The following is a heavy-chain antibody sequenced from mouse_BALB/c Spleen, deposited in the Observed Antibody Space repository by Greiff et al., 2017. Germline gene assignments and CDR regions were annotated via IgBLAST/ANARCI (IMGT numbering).Heavy chain of an antibody. V-gene: IGHV1S29*02. Sequence: EVKLVESGPELVKPGASVKISCKASGYTFTDYNMHWVKQSHGKSLEWIGYIYPYNGGTGYNQKFKSKATLTVDNSSSTAYMELRSLTSEDSAVYYCARGYGSSYYFDYWGQGTTLTVSS. CDR2: IYPYNGGT. CDR3: ARGYGSSYYFDY. J-gene: IGHJ2*01. D-gene: IGHD1-1*01. CDR1: GYTFTDYN.